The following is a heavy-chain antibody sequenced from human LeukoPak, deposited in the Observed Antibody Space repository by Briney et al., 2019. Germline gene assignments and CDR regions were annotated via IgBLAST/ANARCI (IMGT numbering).Heavy chain of an antibody. Sequence: GGSLRLSCAASGFIFSASNINWVRQAPGKGLEWVSYMNSGSTIYYADSVKGRFTISRDNAKNSLFLQMNSLRDEDTAVYYCARDPGSTAGFDYWGQGTLVTVSS. CDR2: MNSGSTI. V-gene: IGHV3-48*02. D-gene: IGHD6-13*01. J-gene: IGHJ4*02. CDR1: GFIFSASN. CDR3: ARDPGSTAGFDY.